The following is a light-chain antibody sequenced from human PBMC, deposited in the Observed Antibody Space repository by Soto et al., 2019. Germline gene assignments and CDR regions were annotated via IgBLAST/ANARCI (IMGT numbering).Light chain of an antibody. Sequence: DIQMTQSPSSLSASVGDRVTITCRASQGIRDALGWYQQKPGEAPKRLIYAASSLQSGVPSRFSGSGSGTEFTLTISSLQPEDFATYYCLQHNSYAQTFGQGTKVEIK. CDR2: AAS. CDR3: LQHNSYAQT. V-gene: IGKV1-17*01. CDR1: QGIRDA. J-gene: IGKJ1*01.